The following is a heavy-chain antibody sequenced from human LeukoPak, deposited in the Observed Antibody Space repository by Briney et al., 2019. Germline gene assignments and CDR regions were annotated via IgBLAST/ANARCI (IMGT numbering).Heavy chain of an antibody. J-gene: IGHJ6*03. D-gene: IGHD3-9*01. CDR1: GFTFSSYS. V-gene: IGHV3-48*01. Sequence: GGSLRLSCAASGFTFSSYSMNWVRQAPGKGLEWVSSITSSSSSTIYYADSVKGRFTISRDNAKNSLYLQMNSLRAEDTAVYYCARVGGPKVLRYFDWPRYYYYMDVWGKGTTVTVSS. CDR3: ARVGGPKVLRYFDWPRYYYYMDV. CDR2: ITSSSSSTI.